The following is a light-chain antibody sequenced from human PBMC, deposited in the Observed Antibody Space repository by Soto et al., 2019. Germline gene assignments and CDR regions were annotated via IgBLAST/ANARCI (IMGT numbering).Light chain of an antibody. CDR2: DAS. Sequence: DIQMTQSPSTLSASVGDRVTITCRASQSISSWLAWYQQKPGKAPKLLIYDASSLESGVPSRFSGSGSGTEFTLTISSLQPDDFETYSCQQYDSAPKTLGQGTKVDIK. J-gene: IGKJ1*01. CDR3: QQYDSAPKT. V-gene: IGKV1-5*01. CDR1: QSISSW.